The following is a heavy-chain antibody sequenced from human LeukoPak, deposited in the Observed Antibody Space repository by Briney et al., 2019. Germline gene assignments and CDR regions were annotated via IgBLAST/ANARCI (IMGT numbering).Heavy chain of an antibody. CDR2: ISTYNGNT. V-gene: IGHV1-18*01. CDR1: GYTFTSYG. Sequence: WASVKVSCKASGYTFTSYGISWVRQAPGQGLEWLGWISTYNGNTHYAQKLQGRVTMTTDTSTSTAYMELRSLRSDDTAVYYCAKEYTSTWYRPYYFDYWGQGTLVTVSS. CDR3: AKEYTSTWYRPYYFDY. J-gene: IGHJ4*02. D-gene: IGHD6-13*01.